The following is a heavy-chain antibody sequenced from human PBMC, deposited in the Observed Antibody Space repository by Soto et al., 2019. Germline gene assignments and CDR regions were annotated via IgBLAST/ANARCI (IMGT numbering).Heavy chain of an antibody. CDR2: IYYSGST. Sequence: PSETLSLTCTVSGGSISSYYWSWIRQPPGKGLEWIGYIYYSGSTNYNPSLKSRVTKTIDTSKNQFSLKLSSVTAADTAVYYCARENDYGALWGQGTLVTVSS. V-gene: IGHV4-59*01. CDR1: GGSISSYY. D-gene: IGHD4-17*01. CDR3: ARENDYGAL. J-gene: IGHJ4*02.